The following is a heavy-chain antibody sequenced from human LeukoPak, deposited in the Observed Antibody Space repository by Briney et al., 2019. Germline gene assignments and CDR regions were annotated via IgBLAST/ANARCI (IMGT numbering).Heavy chain of an antibody. J-gene: IGHJ4*02. CDR2: INHSGST. D-gene: IGHD5-18*01. CDR3: ARVRGYSYGWWDY. CDR1: GGSFSGYY. V-gene: IGHV4-34*01. Sequence: SETLSLTCAVYGGSFSGYYWSWIRQPPGKGLEWIGEINHSGSTNYNPSLKSRVTISVDTSKNQFSLKLSSVTAADTAVYYCARVRGYSYGWWDYWGQGTLVTVSS.